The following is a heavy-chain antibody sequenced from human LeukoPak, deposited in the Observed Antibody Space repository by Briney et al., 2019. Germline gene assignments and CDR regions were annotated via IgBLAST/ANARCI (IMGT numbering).Heavy chain of an antibody. Sequence: PSETLSLTCTVSGGSISSSSYYWGWIRQPPGKGLEWIGSIYYSGSTYYNPSLKSRVTISVDTSKNQFSLKLSSVTAADTAVYYCARVAGQLRYFDWLSVYYYYMDVWGKGTTVTISS. J-gene: IGHJ6*03. CDR3: ARVAGQLRYFDWLSVYYYYMDV. D-gene: IGHD3-9*01. CDR1: GGSISSSSYY. V-gene: IGHV4-39*07. CDR2: IYYSGST.